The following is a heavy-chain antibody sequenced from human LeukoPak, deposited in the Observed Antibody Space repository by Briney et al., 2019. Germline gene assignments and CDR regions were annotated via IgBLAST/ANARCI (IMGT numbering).Heavy chain of an antibody. CDR3: ARVLGYSYGWNY. CDR2: IDPSDSYT. V-gene: IGHV5-10-1*01. J-gene: IGHJ4*02. CDR1: GYKFTSYW. D-gene: IGHD5-18*01. Sequence: GESLRISCKGSGYKFTSYWINWVRQMPGKGLGWMGRIDPSDSYTMYSPSFQGHVTISADKSISTAYLQWSSLKASDSAMYYCARVLGYSYGWNYWGQGTLVTVSS.